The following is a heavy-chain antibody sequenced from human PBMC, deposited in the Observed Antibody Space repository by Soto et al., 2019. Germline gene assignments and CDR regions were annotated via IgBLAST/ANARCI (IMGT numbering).Heavy chain of an antibody. V-gene: IGHV4-30-2*01. Sequence: PAEPLSSTFAASGGSISSCGYCWSWIRQPAVKVLEWIGYIYHSGSTYYNPSLKSRVTISVDRSKNQFSLKLSSVTVADTAVYYCSGAKYHYSSGSYRAVIWFDPLGHGALVNVSP. CDR1: GGSISSCGYC. D-gene: IGHD3-10*01. CDR3: SGAKYHYSSGSYRAVIWFDP. J-gene: IGHJ5*02. CDR2: IYHSGST.